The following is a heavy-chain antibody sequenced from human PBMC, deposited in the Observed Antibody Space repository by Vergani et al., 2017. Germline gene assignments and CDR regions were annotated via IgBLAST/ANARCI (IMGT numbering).Heavy chain of an antibody. CDR2: IYSTGST. CDR3: ARVMYRDEASTGYRLEGMDS. J-gene: IGHJ6*02. V-gene: IGHV4-59*13. D-gene: IGHD3-9*01. CDR1: GGSFNTYY. Sequence: QVQLEESGPGLVKPSETLSLTCTVSGGSFNTYYWSWIRQSPGKGLEWIGYIYSTGSTNYNPSLNSRVTMSVATSKNQFSLKLRAVTAADTAVYFCARVMYRDEASTGYRLEGMDSWGQGTTVTISS.